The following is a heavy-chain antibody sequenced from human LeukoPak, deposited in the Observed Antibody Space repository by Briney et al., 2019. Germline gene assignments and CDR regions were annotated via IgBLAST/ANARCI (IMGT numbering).Heavy chain of an antibody. CDR2: ISWNSGSI. Sequence: KSGGSLRLSCAASGFTFDDYAMHWVRQAPGKGLEWVSGISWNSGSIGYADSVKGRFTISRDNAKNSLYLQMNSLRAEDTAVYYCARERQNKDFWSGGDYWGQGTLVTVSS. CDR1: GFTFDDYA. V-gene: IGHV3-9*01. D-gene: IGHD3-3*01. CDR3: ARERQNKDFWSGGDY. J-gene: IGHJ4*02.